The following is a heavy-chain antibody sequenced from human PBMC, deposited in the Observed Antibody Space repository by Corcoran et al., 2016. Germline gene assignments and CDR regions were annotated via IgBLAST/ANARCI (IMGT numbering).Heavy chain of an antibody. V-gene: IGHV4-39*07. CDR2: IYYSGST. D-gene: IGHD6-13*01. J-gene: IGHJ6*02. CDR1: GGSISSSSYY. CDR3: AREEAAAAAYWGGMDV. Sequence: QLQLQESGPGLVKPSETLSLTCTVSGGSISSSSYYWGWIRQPPGKGLAWIGSIYYSGSTYYNPSLKSRVTISVDTSKNQFSLKLSSVTAADTAVYYCAREEAAAAAYWGGMDVWGQGTTVTVSS.